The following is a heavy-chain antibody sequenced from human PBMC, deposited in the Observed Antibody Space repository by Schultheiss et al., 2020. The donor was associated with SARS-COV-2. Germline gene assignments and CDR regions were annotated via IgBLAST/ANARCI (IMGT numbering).Heavy chain of an antibody. Sequence: ASVKVSCKVSGYRFTELSMHWVRQAPGKGLEWMGGFDPEDGETIYAQKFQGRVTMTEDTSTDTAYMELSSLRSEDTAVYYCATDQRPGAAGNFYYYGMDVWGQGTTVTVSS. V-gene: IGHV1-24*01. CDR2: FDPEDGET. CDR1: GYRFTELS. D-gene: IGHD6-13*01. CDR3: ATDQRPGAAGNFYYYGMDV. J-gene: IGHJ6*02.